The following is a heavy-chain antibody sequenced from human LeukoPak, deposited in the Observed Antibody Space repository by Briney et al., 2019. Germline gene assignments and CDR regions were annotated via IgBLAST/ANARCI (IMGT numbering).Heavy chain of an antibody. CDR3: ARGGRGLYWYFDL. CDR1: GGSISSSSYY. V-gene: IGHV4-39*07. Sequence: SETLSLTCTVSGGSISSSSYYWGWIRQPPGKGLEWIGSIYYSGSTYYNPSLKSRFTISVDTSKNQFSLKLSSVTAADTAVYYCARGGRGLYWYFDLWGRGTLVTVSS. D-gene: IGHD1-26*01. J-gene: IGHJ2*01. CDR2: IYYSGST.